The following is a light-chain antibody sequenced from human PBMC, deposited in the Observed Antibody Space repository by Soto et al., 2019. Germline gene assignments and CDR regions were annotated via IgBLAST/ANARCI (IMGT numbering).Light chain of an antibody. J-gene: IGKJ5*01. V-gene: IGKV3-20*01. CDR3: QQYGRSPPIT. CDR2: GAS. CDR1: QSIAGNY. Sequence: EIVSTQSSVTMSLYPLPRPNLSCRSSQSIAGNYLAWYQQKPGQAPSLLIYGASTRATGIPDRFSGSGSGTDFTLTISRLETEDFAVYHCQQYGRSPPITCGQGKRRAI.